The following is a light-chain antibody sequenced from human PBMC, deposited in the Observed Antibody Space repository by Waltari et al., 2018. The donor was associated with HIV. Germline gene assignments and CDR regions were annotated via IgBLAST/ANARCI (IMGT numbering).Light chain of an antibody. CDR3: ASHAGSKDV. J-gene: IGLJ2*01. CDR1: SSDVGAYNY. Sequence: QSALTQPPSASGSPGQSVTISCTGTSSDVGAYNYGSWVQQHPGKAPKLVICSVTKRPSGVPDRFSGSRSGNTASLTVSGLQAEDEADYYCASHAGSKDVFGGGTRLTVL. V-gene: IGLV2-8*01. CDR2: SVT.